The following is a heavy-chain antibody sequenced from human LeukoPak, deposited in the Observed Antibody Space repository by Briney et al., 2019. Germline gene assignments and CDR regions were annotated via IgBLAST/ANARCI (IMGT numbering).Heavy chain of an antibody. J-gene: IGHJ5*02. D-gene: IGHD6-19*01. CDR3: AKEAFIAVAGPTSP. CDR1: GFTVSSNY. CDR2: IYSGGTT. V-gene: IGHV3-53*01. Sequence: PGGSLRLSCAASGFTVSSNYMSWVRQAPGKGLEWVSVIYSGGTTYFADSVKGRFTISRDNSKNTLDLQMNSLRAEDTAVYYCAKEAFIAVAGPTSPWGQGTLVTVSS.